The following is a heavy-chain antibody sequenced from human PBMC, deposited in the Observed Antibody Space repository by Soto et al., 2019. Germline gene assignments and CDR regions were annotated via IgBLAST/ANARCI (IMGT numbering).Heavy chain of an antibody. CDR3: AKQAHYYVSGTFLDY. CDR1: GFTFSSYA. J-gene: IGHJ4*02. Sequence: EVQLLESGGGLVQPGGSLRLSCAASGFTFSSYAMSWVHQAPGKGLEWVSVLSGSGGSTYYADSVKGRFTISRDNSKNTLYLQMNSLRAEDTAVYYCAKQAHYYVSGTFLDYWGQGTLGTVSS. CDR2: LSGSGGST. V-gene: IGHV3-23*01. D-gene: IGHD3-10*01.